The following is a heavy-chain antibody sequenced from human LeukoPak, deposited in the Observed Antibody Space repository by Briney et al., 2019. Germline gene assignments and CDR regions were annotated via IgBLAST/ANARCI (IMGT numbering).Heavy chain of an antibody. V-gene: IGHV1-24*01. CDR2: FDPEDGET. D-gene: IGHD2-2*01. CDR1: GYTLTELS. Sequence: ASVKVSCKVSGYTLTELSMHWVRQAPGKGLEWMGGFDPEDGETIYAQKFQGRVTMTEDTSTDTAYTELSSLRSKDTAVYYCATGRLYCSSTSCPPPFDYWGQGTLVTVSS. J-gene: IGHJ4*02. CDR3: ATGRLYCSSTSCPPPFDY.